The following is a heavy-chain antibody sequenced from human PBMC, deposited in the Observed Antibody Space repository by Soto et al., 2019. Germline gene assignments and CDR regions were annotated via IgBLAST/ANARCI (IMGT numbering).Heavy chain of an antibody. CDR1: GFTFSDHY. CDR2: TRNKANSYTT. V-gene: IGHV3-72*01. D-gene: IGHD2-2*02. J-gene: IGHJ3*02. Sequence: EVQLVESGGGLVQPGGSLRLSCAASGFTFSDHYMDWVRQAPGKGLEWVGRTRNKANSYTTEYAASVKGRFTISRDDSNNSLYLQMNSLKTEDTAVYYCARATGYCSSTSCYTKRDAFDIWGQGTMVTVSS. CDR3: ARATGYCSSTSCYTKRDAFDI.